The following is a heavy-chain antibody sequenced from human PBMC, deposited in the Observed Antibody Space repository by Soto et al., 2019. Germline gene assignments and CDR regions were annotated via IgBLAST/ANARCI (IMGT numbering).Heavy chain of an antibody. J-gene: IGHJ5*02. V-gene: IGHV3-30*18. CDR3: AKSAPIVGATGHNWFDP. Sequence: SLRLSCAASGFTFSSYGMHWVRQAPGKGLEWVAVISYDGSNKYYADSVKGRFTISRDNSKNTLYLQMNSLRAEDTAVYYCAKSAPIVGATGHNWFDPWGQGTLVTVSS. D-gene: IGHD1-26*01. CDR2: ISYDGSNK. CDR1: GFTFSSYG.